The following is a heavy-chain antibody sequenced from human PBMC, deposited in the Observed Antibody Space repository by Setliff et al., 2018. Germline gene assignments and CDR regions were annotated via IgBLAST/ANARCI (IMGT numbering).Heavy chain of an antibody. V-gene: IGHV3-74*01. CDR3: ARDVAPPNDIRFDP. Sequence: GGSLRLSCAASGSTSNSYWMNWVRQAPGKGLVWVSRLNGDGSTTNYADSVKGRFTISRDNAKNTLYLQMNSLRAEDTAVYYCARDVAPPNDIRFDPWGQGTLVTVSS. CDR2: LNGDGSTT. D-gene: IGHD2-15*01. CDR1: GSTSNSYW. J-gene: IGHJ5*02.